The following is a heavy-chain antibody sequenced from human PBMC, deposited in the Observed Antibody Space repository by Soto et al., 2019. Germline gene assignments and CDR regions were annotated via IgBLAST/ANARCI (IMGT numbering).Heavy chain of an antibody. CDR2: ISGSGGST. D-gene: IGHD2-15*01. Sequence: GGSLGLSCSASGFTFSSYAMSWVRQAPGKGLEWVSAISGSGGSTYYADSVKGRFTISRDNSKNTLYLQMNSLRAEDTAVYYCAKDRGGNDAFDIWGQGTMVTVSS. V-gene: IGHV3-23*01. J-gene: IGHJ3*02. CDR1: GFTFSSYA. CDR3: AKDRGGNDAFDI.